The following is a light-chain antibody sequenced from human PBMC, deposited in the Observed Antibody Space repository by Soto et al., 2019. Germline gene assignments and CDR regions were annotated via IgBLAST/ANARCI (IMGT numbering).Light chain of an antibody. Sequence: EIVLTPSPGTLSLSPVERATLSCRASQSVSSNSLAWYHKKPGQSPRLLMYGASSRATGIPDRFSGSGSGTDFTLTISRLEPEDFAMYYCQQYGSSLITFGQGTRLEIK. J-gene: IGKJ5*01. CDR3: QQYGSSLIT. CDR2: GAS. CDR1: QSVSSNS. V-gene: IGKV3-20*01.